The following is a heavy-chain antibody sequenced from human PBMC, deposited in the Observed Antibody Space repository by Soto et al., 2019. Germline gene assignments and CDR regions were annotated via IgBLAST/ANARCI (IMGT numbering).Heavy chain of an antibody. J-gene: IGHJ5*02. D-gene: IGHD3-22*01. V-gene: IGHV1-46*03. CDR3: TRDTNTVRFYDTSGYLNCFDP. CDR2: INPSSGST. CDR1: GYAFTTYY. Sequence: ASVKVSCKASGYAFTTYYIHWVRQAPGQGLEWMGIINPSSGSTSYAQKFQGRVAMTTDTSTSTVYMELSSLRSEDTAVYYCTRDTNTVRFYDTSGYLNCFDPWGQGTLVTVPQ.